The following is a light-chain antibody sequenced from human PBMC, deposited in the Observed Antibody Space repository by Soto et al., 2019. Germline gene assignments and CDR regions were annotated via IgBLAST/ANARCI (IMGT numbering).Light chain of an antibody. CDR1: QSVSSSD. Sequence: EILFSQSPRALSLSPEERATLSCRARQSVSSSDLAWYQQKPGQAPRPLIYGASSRATGIPDRFRGSGCGTDFTITISRLAREDFAVYYCQQYSRLSITFGRGTQVDI. J-gene: IGKJ4*01. V-gene: IGKV3-20*01. CDR3: QQYSRLSIT. CDR2: GAS.